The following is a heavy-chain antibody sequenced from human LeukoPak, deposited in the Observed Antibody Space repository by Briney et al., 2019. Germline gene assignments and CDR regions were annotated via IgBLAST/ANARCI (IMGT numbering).Heavy chain of an antibody. CDR3: ARGTDSSAPSFDY. CDR1: GGSISSYY. Sequence: SETLSLTCTVSGGSISSYYWSWIRQPPGKGLEWIGYIYYSGSTNYSPSLKSRVTISVDTSKNQFSLNLSSVSAADTAVYYCARGTDSSAPSFDYWGQGTLVTVSS. V-gene: IGHV4-59*01. J-gene: IGHJ4*02. CDR2: IYYSGST. D-gene: IGHD3-22*01.